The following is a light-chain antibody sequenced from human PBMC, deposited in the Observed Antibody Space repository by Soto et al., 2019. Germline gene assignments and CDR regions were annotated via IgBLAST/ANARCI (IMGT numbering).Light chain of an antibody. CDR2: QVT. J-gene: IGLJ3*02. V-gene: IGLV2-14*01. CDR1: DSDVGGYDF. Sequence: QSALTQSASVSGSPGQSITISCTGTDSDVGGYDFVSWYQQHPGRAPKLLIHQVTIRLSGISSRFSGSKSGNTASLTITGLQPEDEAMYFCCSHSTSIAWVFGGGTQLTVL. CDR3: CSHSTSIAWV.